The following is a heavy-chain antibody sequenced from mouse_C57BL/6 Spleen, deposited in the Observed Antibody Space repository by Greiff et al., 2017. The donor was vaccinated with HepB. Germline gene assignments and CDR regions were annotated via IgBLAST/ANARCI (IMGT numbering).Heavy chain of an antibody. CDR1: GYTFTSYW. D-gene: IGHD2-4*01. J-gene: IGHJ3*01. CDR3: ARMRDYDGAWFAY. CDR2: IHPNSGST. Sequence: QVQLQQSGAELVKPGASVKLSCKASGYTFTSYWMHWVKQRPGQGLEWIGMIHPNSGSTNYNEKFKSKATLTVDKSSSTAYMQLSSLTSEDSAVYYCARMRDYDGAWFAYWGQGTLVTVSA. V-gene: IGHV1-64*01.